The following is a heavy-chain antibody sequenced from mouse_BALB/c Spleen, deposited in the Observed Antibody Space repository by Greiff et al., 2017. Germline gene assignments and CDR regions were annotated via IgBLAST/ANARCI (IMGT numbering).Heavy chain of an antibody. Sequence: QVQLKESGPGLVQPSQSLSITCTVSGFSLTSYGVHWVRQSPGKGLEWLGVIWSGGSTDYNAAFISRLSISKDNSKSQVFFKMNSLQANDTAIDYCARNGGGLRAMDYWGQGTSVTVSS. CDR3: ARNGGGLRAMDY. D-gene: IGHD1-1*01. J-gene: IGHJ4*01. CDR2: IWSGGST. CDR1: GFSLTSYG. V-gene: IGHV2-2*02.